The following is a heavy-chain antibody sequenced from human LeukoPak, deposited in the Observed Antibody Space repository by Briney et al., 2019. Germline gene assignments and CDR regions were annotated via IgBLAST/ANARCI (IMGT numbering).Heavy chain of an antibody. J-gene: IGHJ3*02. D-gene: IGHD6-19*01. CDR1: GYTFTIYY. Sequence: ASVKVFCKASGYTFTIYYMHWVRQAPGQGLEWMGIINPSGGNTNYAQEFQGGVTMTRDMSTSTVYMELSSLRSEDTAVYYCARDLRTITVAGIGVFDIWGQGTMVTVSS. V-gene: IGHV1-46*01. CDR2: INPSGGNT. CDR3: ARDLRTITVAGIGVFDI.